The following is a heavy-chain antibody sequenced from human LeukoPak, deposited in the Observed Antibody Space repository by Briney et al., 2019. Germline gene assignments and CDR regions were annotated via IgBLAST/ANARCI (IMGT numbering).Heavy chain of an antibody. D-gene: IGHD7-27*01. V-gene: IGHV4-4*07. J-gene: IGHJ4*02. CDR1: GGSISGYY. CDR2: INTSGST. Sequence: SETLSLTCTVSGGSISGYYWSWIRQPAGKGLEWIGRINTSGSTNYNPSLKSRVTMSVDTSKNQFSLKLSSVTAADTAVYYCARSNWGSWHFDYWGQGTLVTVSS. CDR3: ARSNWGSWHFDY.